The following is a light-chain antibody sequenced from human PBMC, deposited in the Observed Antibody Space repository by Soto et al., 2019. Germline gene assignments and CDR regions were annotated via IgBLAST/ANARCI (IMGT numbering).Light chain of an antibody. CDR3: QHRINWPLT. CDR1: QSVSSY. Sequence: EIVLTQSPATLSLSPGERAILSCRASQSVSSYLNWYQQKPGQAPRLLIYDASNRATGIPARFSGSGSGTDFTLTISSLEPEDFAVYYCQHRINWPLTFGGGTKLEIK. V-gene: IGKV3-11*01. J-gene: IGKJ4*01. CDR2: DAS.